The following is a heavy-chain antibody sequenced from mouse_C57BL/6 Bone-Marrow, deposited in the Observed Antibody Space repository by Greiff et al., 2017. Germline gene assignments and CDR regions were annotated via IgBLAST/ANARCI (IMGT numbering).Heavy chain of an antibody. CDR3: TRDVITTVVATDFDY. V-gene: IGHV1-15*01. Sequence: QVHVKQSGAELVRPGASVTLSCKASGYTFTDYEMHWVKQTPVHGLEWIGAIDPETGGTAYNQKFKGKAILTADKSSSTAYMELRSLTSEDSAVYYCTRDVITTVVATDFDYWGQGTTLTVSS. CDR2: IDPETGGT. CDR1: GYTFTDYE. J-gene: IGHJ2*01. D-gene: IGHD1-1*01.